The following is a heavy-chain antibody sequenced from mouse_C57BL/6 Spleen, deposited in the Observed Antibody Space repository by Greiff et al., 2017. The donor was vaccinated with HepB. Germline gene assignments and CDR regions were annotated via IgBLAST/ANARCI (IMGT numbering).Heavy chain of an antibody. CDR3: ASPLYYGSSYGYFDV. J-gene: IGHJ1*03. D-gene: IGHD1-1*01. CDR1: GYTFTDYN. Sequence: EVQLQQSGPELVKPGASVKMSCKASGYTFTDYNMHWVKQSHGKSLEWIGYINPNNGGTSYNQKFKGKATLTVNKSSSTAYMELRSLTSEDSAVYYCASPLYYGSSYGYFDVWGTGTTVTVSS. CDR2: INPNNGGT. V-gene: IGHV1-22*01.